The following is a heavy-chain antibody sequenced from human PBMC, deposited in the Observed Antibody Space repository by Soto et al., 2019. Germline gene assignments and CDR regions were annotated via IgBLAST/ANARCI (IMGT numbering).Heavy chain of an antibody. V-gene: IGHV3-64*01. CDR2: ISSNGRST. CDR3: ARDRCTNCVFYAPSDY. D-gene: IGHD2-8*01. J-gene: IGHJ4*02. CDR1: GFTFSTYA. Sequence: EVQLVESGGGLVQPGGSLRLSCATSGFTFSTYAMHWVRQAPGKGLEYVSAISSNGRSTYYANSVKDRFTITRDNCKNTLYLQMDSLRAEDMAVYYCARDRCTNCVFYAPSDYWGQGTLVTGSS.